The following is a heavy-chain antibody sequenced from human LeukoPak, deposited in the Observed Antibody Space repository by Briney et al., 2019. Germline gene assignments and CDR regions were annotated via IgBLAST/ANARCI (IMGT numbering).Heavy chain of an antibody. CDR2: VANDGRDK. CDR3: AKDLKEGVADYYFDF. CDR1: GFRFSSYG. D-gene: IGHD2-15*01. J-gene: IGHJ4*02. Sequence: QPGGPLRLSCAVSGFRFSSYGMHWVRQPPGKGLEWVAVVANDGRDKKYADSVRGRFTISRENSKNTLYLQMNSLRAEDTAVYYCAKDLKEGVADYYFDFWGQGTLVTVSS. V-gene: IGHV3-30*18.